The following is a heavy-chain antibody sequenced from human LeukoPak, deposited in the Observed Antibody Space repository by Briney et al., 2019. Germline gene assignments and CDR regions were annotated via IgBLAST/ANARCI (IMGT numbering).Heavy chain of an antibody. CDR3: ASTTVTNEVDY. CDR1: GGTFSSYA. J-gene: IGHJ4*02. V-gene: IGHV1-69*06. Sequence: ASVKVSCKASGGTFSSYAISWVRQAPGQGLEWMGRIIPIFGTANYAQKFQGRVTITADKSTSTAYMELSSLRSEDTAVYYCASTTVTNEVDYWGRGTLVTVSS. CDR2: IIPIFGTA. D-gene: IGHD4-17*01.